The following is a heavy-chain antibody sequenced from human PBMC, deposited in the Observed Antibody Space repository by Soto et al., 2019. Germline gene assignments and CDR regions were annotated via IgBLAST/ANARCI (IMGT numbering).Heavy chain of an antibody. CDR1: GYSFTSHW. D-gene: IGHD2-2*01. Sequence: GESLKISCKASGYSFTSHWIGWVRQMTGKGLEWMGSIYPRDSDTRSSPSFQGQVTISADKSISTAYLQWSSLKASDTAMYYCARLRTCTNHAFDIWGQGTMVTVSS. J-gene: IGHJ3*02. V-gene: IGHV5-51*01. CDR3: ARLRTCTNHAFDI. CDR2: IYPRDSDT.